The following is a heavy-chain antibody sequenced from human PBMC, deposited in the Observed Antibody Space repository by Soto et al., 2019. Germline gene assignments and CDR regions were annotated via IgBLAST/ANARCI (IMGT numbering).Heavy chain of an antibody. CDR2: INAGNGNT. V-gene: IGHV1-3*01. D-gene: IGHD3-22*01. CDR1: GYTLTRYS. J-gene: IGHJ4*02. Sequence: GASVKVSCKASGYTLTRYSIHWVRPAPGQRLEWMGWINAGNGNTKFSQKFQGRVTITRDTSASTAYMELRGLRSEDTAVYYCAILGTYYFDNSDNYFDFWGQGTLVTVSS. CDR3: AILGTYYFDNSDNYFDF.